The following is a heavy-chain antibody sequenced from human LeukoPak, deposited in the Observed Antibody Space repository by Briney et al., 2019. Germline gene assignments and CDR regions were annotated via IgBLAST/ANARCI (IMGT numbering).Heavy chain of an antibody. D-gene: IGHD3-22*01. Sequence: PGGSLRLSCAASGFTFSSYEMTWVRQAPGKGLEWVSYISSSGSTIYYADSVKGRFTISRDNAKNSLYLQMNSLGAEDTAVYYCARGLVVVITTMYAFDIWGQGTMVTVSS. J-gene: IGHJ3*02. V-gene: IGHV3-48*03. CDR2: ISSSGSTI. CDR3: ARGLVVVITTMYAFDI. CDR1: GFTFSSYE.